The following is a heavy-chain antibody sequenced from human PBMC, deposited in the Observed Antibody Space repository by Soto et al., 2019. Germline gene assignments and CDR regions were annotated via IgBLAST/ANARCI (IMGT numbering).Heavy chain of an antibody. V-gene: IGHV1-3*01. J-gene: IGHJ4*02. CDR3: ASSSETGY. CDR1: GYTFTNYA. CDR2: INAGNGNT. Sequence: QVQLVQSGAEVKKPGASVKVSCKASGYTFTNYAIHCVRQAPGQGLEWMGCINAGNGNTKYSQKFQGRGTLTRETAASTAYMELSSVGSEVTAVYYCASSSETGYWGQGTLVSVSS.